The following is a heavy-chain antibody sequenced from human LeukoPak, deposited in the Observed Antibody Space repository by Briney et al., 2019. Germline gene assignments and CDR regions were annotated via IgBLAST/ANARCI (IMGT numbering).Heavy chain of an antibody. V-gene: IGHV3-15*01. Sequence: PGGSLRLSCAASXXTFXNXXXXXXXXXXGXXXXWXGRIKSKPDGGTTDYADSVXGRLTISRDNSKNTVYLQMNNLRXEDTAVYYCARAETAAGSYWGQGTLVTVSS. CDR2: IKSKPDGGTT. CDR3: ARAETAAGSY. J-gene: IGHJ4*02. D-gene: IGHD6-13*01. CDR1: XXTFXNXX.